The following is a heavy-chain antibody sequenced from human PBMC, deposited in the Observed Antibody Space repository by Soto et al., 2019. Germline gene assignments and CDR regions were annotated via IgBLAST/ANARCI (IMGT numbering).Heavy chain of an antibody. V-gene: IGHV3-74*01. CDR2: INTDGSST. CDR1: GFTFSSYW. CDR3: ARQASFDY. Sequence: EVQLVESGGDLVQPGGSLRLSCAASGFTFSSYWMHWVLQAPGEGLVWVSRINTDGSSTSYADSVKGRFTISRDNAKNTLYLQMNSLRTEDTAMYYCARQASFDYWGRGTLVTVSS. J-gene: IGHJ4*02.